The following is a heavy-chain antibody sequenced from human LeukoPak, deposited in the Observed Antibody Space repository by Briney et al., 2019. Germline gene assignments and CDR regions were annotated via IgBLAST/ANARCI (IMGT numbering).Heavy chain of an antibody. CDR2: ISSSGDTT. V-gene: IGHV3-64D*09. CDR3: VKGAESYCDSRSDY. Sequence: PAGSLRLSCSASGFTFSSFAMHWVRQAPGKGLEFVSAISSSGDTTYYADSMKGRITISRDNSKNTLYLQMSSLRTEDTAVYFCVKGAESYCDSRSDYWGQGTLVTVSS. CDR1: GFTFSSFA. J-gene: IGHJ4*02. D-gene: IGHD3-22*01.